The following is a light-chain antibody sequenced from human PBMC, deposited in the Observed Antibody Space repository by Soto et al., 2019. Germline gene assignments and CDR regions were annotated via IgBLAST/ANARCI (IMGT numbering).Light chain of an antibody. V-gene: IGLV2-14*01. CDR3: SSFTSSSSYV. CDR2: DVT. Sequence: QSVLTQPASVSGSPGQSITLLCTGTSSDFGIYNSVSWYQQHPGKAPKLMIHDVTNRPSGVSSRFSGSRSGNTAPLTISGLQAEDEADYYCSSFTSSSSYVFGPGTRSPS. CDR1: SSDFGIYNS. J-gene: IGLJ1*01.